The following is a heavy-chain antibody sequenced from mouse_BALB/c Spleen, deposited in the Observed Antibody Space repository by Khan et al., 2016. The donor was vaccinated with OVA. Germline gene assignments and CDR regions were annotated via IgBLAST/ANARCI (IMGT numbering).Heavy chain of an antibody. V-gene: IGHV3-5*02. CDR1: GISITSGNYR. Sequence: EVKLLESGPGLVKPSQTVSLTCTVTGISITSGNYRWSWIRQFPGYKLEWIGNIYYSGTVTYNPSLPSPTTIPRATSKNQFFQEMNSLTAEDTATYSCARDYGSLYWYIDVWGAGTTVTVSS. D-gene: IGHD1-1*01. CDR3: ARDYGSLYWYIDV. J-gene: IGHJ1*01. CDR2: IYYSGTV.